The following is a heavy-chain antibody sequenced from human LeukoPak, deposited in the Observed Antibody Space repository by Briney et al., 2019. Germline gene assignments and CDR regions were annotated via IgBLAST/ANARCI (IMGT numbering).Heavy chain of an antibody. Sequence: GGSLRLSCAASGLVFSTYTMSWVRQAPGKGLEWVSSTTPSTDSTNYADSVQGRFTISRDNAKKSAYLQMNSLRVEDTAVYFCVGNQNFWSGYHAFEYWGQGILVTVSS. J-gene: IGHJ4*02. D-gene: IGHD3-3*01. CDR3: VGNQNFWSGYHAFEY. V-gene: IGHV3-21*01. CDR1: GLVFSTYT. CDR2: TTPSTDST.